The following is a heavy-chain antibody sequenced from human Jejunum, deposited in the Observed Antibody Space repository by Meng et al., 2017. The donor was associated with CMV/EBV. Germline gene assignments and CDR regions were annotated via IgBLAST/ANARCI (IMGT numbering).Heavy chain of an antibody. Sequence: TCTVSGGSISRCYWSWIRQPPGKGLEWIGYIYYSGSTTYNPSLKSRVTISVDTSKNQFSLKLSSVTAADTAVYYCARGPPRLGFEHWGQGTLVTVSS. CDR3: ARGPPRLGFEH. J-gene: IGHJ4*02. CDR2: IYYSGST. V-gene: IGHV4-59*01. CDR1: GGSISRCY.